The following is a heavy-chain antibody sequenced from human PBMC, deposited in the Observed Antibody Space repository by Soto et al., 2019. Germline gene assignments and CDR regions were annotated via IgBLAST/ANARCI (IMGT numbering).Heavy chain of an antibody. D-gene: IGHD3-16*02. Sequence: ASVKVSCKASGFTFTSSAVQWVRQARGQRLEWIGWIVVGSGNTNYAQKFQERVTITRDMSTSTAYMELSSLRSEDTAVYYCAAERRNRYTGDGSDNWFDPWGQGTLVTVSS. CDR1: GFTFTSSA. J-gene: IGHJ5*02. V-gene: IGHV1-58*01. CDR2: IVVGSGNT. CDR3: AAERRNRYTGDGSDNWFDP.